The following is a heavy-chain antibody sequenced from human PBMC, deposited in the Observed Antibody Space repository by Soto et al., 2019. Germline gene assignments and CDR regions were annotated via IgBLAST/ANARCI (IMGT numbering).Heavy chain of an antibody. CDR2: IYYSGST. Sequence: QVQLQESGPGLVKPSQTLSLTCTVSGGSISSGDYYWSWIRQPPGKGLEWIGYIYYSGSTYYNPSLKSRVTISVDTSKNHFSLKLSSVTAADTAVYYCARDGEMATISLGNYYGMDVWGQGTTVTVSS. CDR3: ARDGEMATISLGNYYGMDV. V-gene: IGHV4-30-4*01. CDR1: GGSISSGDYY. J-gene: IGHJ6*02. D-gene: IGHD5-12*01.